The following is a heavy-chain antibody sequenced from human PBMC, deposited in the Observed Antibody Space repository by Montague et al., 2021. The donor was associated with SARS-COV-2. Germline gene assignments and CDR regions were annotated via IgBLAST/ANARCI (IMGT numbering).Heavy chain of an antibody. CDR1: GGSISSYY. V-gene: IGHV4-59*01. CDR3: ARGREDSSSAGFDY. J-gene: IGHJ4*02. D-gene: IGHD6-6*01. Sequence: SETLSLTCTVSGGSISSYYWSWIRQPPRQGLEWIGNIYNSGSTXXXPSXXXGVPISVDTSKNQFSLKLSAVTAAATAVYYCARGREDSSSAGFDYWGQGTLVTVSS. CDR2: IYNSGST.